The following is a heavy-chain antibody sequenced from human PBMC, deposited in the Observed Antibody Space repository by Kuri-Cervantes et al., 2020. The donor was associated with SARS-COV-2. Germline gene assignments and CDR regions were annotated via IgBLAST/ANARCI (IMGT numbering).Heavy chain of an antibody. CDR3: ARERQNYDFWSGYVGSYFDY. CDR1: GFTFSSYG. Sequence: GEPLKISCAASGFTFSSYGMHWVRQAPGKGLEWVAFIRYDGSNKYYADSVKGRFTISRDNAKNSLYLQMNSLRAEDTAVYYCARERQNYDFWSGYVGSYFDYWGQGTLVTVSS. CDR2: IRYDGSNK. J-gene: IGHJ4*02. D-gene: IGHD3-3*01. V-gene: IGHV3-30*02.